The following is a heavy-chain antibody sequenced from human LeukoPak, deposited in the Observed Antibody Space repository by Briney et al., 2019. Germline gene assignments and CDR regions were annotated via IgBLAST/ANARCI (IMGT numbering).Heavy chain of an antibody. CDR1: GGSIGSYY. D-gene: IGHD6-13*01. V-gene: IGHV4-59*01. Sequence: SETLSLTCTVSGGSIGSYYWSWIRQPPGKGLEWIGYIYYSGSTNYNPSLKSRVTISVDTSKNQFSLKLSSVTAADTAVYYCASIAAAGTGNNYWGQGTMVTVSS. CDR2: IYYSGST. J-gene: IGHJ4*02. CDR3: ASIAAAGTGNNY.